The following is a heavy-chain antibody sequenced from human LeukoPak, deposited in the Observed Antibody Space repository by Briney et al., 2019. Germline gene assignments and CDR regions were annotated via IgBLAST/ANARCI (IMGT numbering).Heavy chain of an antibody. J-gene: IGHJ3*02. CDR2: IYYSGST. V-gene: IGHV4-39*01. CDR1: GGSISSSSYY. CDR3: PSHLWYYDFWSVYYRTPPVSFNI. D-gene: IGHD3-3*01. Sequence: SETLSLTCTVSGGSISSSSYYWGWIRQPPGKGLEWIVSIYYSGSTYYNPSLKSRVTISVDTAKNQFSRKLSYGTAAETAVYYCPSHLWYYDFWSVYYRTPPVSFNIWGQGTMVTVSS.